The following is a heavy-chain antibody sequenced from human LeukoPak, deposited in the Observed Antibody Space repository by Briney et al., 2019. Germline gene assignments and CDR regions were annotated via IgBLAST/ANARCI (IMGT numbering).Heavy chain of an antibody. CDR3: AKLLNDYGDYYFDY. CDR2: ITGSGGST. V-gene: IGHV3-23*01. D-gene: IGHD4-17*01. CDR1: GFTFSTYA. J-gene: IGHJ4*02. Sequence: QPGGSLRLSCAASGFTFSTYAMNWVRQAPGKGLEWVSLITGSGGSTYYADSVKGRFIISRDNSKNTLYLQMNSLRAEDTAVYYCAKLLNDYGDYYFDYWGQGTLVTVSS.